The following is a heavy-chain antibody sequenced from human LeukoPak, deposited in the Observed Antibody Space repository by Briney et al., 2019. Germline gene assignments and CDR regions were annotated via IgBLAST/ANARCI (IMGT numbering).Heavy chain of an antibody. CDR3: ARDGIAVAVAGFDY. V-gene: IGHV4-34*01. CDR2: INHSGST. Sequence: PSETLSLXCAVYGGSFSGYYWSWIRQPPGKVLEWIGEINHSGSTNYNPSLKSRVTISVDTSKNQFSLKLSSVTAADTAVYYCARDGIAVAVAGFDYWGQGTLVTVSS. D-gene: IGHD6-19*01. J-gene: IGHJ4*02. CDR1: GGSFSGYY.